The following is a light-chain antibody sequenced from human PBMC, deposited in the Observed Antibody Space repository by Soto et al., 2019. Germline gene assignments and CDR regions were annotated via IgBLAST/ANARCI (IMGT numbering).Light chain of an antibody. CDR1: QDVSSSS. J-gene: IGKJ2*01. Sequence: EIVLTQSPGTLSLSPGERATLSCRASQDVSSSSLAWYQQKLGQAPRLLMYGTSNRATGIPDRFSGSGSGTDFTLTISRLEAEDFAVYYCQQYDTSPLTFGQRTLVELK. CDR2: GTS. V-gene: IGKV3-20*01. CDR3: QQYDTSPLT.